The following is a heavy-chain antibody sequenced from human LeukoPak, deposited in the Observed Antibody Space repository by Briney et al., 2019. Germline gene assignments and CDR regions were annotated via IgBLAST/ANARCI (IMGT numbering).Heavy chain of an antibody. CDR2: INPNSGGT. CDR3: ARGTYCTNGVCYLGY. D-gene: IGHD2-8*01. Sequence: GASVKVSCKASGYTFTGYYMHRVRQAPGQGLEWMGWINPNSGGTNYAQKFQGRVTMTRDTSISTAYMELSRLRSDDTAVYYCARGTYCTNGVCYLGYWGQGTLVTVSS. CDR1: GYTFTGYY. V-gene: IGHV1-2*02. J-gene: IGHJ4*02.